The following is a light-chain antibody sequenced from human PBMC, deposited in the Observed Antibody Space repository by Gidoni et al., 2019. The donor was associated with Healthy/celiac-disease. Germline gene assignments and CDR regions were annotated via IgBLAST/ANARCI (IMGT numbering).Light chain of an antibody. V-gene: IGLV1-44*01. CDR3: AAWDDSLNGSGV. Sequence: QSVLTQPPSASGTPGQRVTISCSGSSSNIGSNTVNWYQQLPGTAPKLLIYSNNQRPSRVPDRFSGSKSGTSASLAISGLQSEDEADYYCAAWDDSLNGSGVFGTGTKVTVL. CDR1: SSNIGSNT. CDR2: SNN. J-gene: IGLJ1*01.